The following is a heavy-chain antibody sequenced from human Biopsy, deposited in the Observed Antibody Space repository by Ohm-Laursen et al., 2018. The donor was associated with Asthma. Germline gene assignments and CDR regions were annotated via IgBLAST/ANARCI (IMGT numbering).Heavy chain of an antibody. V-gene: IGHV1-69*13. D-gene: IGHD6-19*01. CDR3: ARCQVGYSSGWSLLLKKIYYSGMDV. CDR2: IMTVFGTT. Sequence: ASVKVSCKISGYSLTDLSMHWVRQAPGQGLEWLGGIMTVFGTTNYAQKFQGGVTITADESTSTAYMEVTSLRSEDTAIYYCARCQVGYSSGWSLLLKKIYYSGMDVWGQGTAVTVSS. CDR1: GYSLTDLS. J-gene: IGHJ6*02.